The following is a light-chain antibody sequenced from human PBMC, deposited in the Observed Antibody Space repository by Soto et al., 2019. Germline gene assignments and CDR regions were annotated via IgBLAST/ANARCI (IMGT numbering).Light chain of an antibody. CDR3: LQDYIYPRT. CDR2: AVS. J-gene: IGKJ2*01. CDR1: QGIRND. Sequence: AIQMTQSPSSLSASVGVRVTITCRASQGIRNDLAWYQQKSGKAPKLLIFAVSQLQSGVPSRFSGSGSGTDFTLTISSLQPEDFATYYCLQDYIYPRTFGQGTKLEIK. V-gene: IGKV1-6*01.